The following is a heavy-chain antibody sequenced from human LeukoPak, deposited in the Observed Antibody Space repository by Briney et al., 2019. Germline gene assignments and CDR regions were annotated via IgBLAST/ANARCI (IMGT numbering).Heavy chain of an antibody. CDR1: GFTFSSNW. J-gene: IGHJ6*03. CDR3: GSSTVWYYYYYMDV. D-gene: IGHD5/OR15-5a*01. Sequence: PGGSLRLSCAASGFTFSSNWMHWVRQGPGKGLVWVSRINSDGSSTTYADSVKGRFTISRDNAKNTVYLQMNSLRADDTAVYYCGSSTVWYYYYYMDVWGKGTTVTASS. V-gene: IGHV3-74*03. CDR2: INSDGSST.